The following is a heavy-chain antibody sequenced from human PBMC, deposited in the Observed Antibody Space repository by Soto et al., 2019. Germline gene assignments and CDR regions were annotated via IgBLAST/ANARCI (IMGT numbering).Heavy chain of an antibody. CDR1: GYTFTSYD. Sequence: ASVKVSCKASGYTFTSYDMHCVRQAPGQGLEWMGIINPSGGSTRVAQKFQGRVTMTRDTSTSTVSMDLSSLRSEDTAGYYCARDLGGSENSWGQGTLVTVSS. CDR3: ARDLGGSENS. V-gene: IGHV1-46*03. J-gene: IGHJ4*02. CDR2: INPSGGST. D-gene: IGHD3-10*01.